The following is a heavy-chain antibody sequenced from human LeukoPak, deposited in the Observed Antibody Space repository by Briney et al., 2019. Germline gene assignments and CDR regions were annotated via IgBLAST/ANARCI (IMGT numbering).Heavy chain of an antibody. CDR3: ARGNYDILTGLWTGPGNWFDP. Sequence: PSETLSLTCTVSGGSISSSSYYWGWIRQPPGKGLEWIGSIYYSGSTYYNPSLKSRVTISVDTSKNQFSLKLSSVTAADTAVYYCARGNYDILTGLWTGPGNWFDPWGQGTLVTVSS. D-gene: IGHD3-9*01. CDR1: GGSISSSSYY. CDR2: IYYSGST. V-gene: IGHV4-39*07. J-gene: IGHJ5*02.